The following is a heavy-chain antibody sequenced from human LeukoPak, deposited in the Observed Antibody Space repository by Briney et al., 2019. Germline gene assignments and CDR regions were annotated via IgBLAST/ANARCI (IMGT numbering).Heavy chain of an antibody. CDR2: IYTSGST. J-gene: IGHJ3*02. D-gene: IGHD1-1*01. V-gene: IGHV4-4*07. CDR3: ARVVQLERRVAAFDI. Sequence: NPSETLSLTCTVSGGSISSYYWSWIRQPAGKGLEWIGRIYTSGSTNYNPSLKSRVTMSVDTSKNQFSLKLSSVTAADTAVYYCARVVQLERRVAAFDIWGQGTMVTVSS. CDR1: GGSISSYY.